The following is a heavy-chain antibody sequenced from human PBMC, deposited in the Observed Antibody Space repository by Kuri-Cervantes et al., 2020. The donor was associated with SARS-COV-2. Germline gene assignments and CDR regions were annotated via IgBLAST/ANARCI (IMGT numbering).Heavy chain of an antibody. J-gene: IGHJ3*01. D-gene: IGHD1-1*01. V-gene: IGHV3-30*02. CDR3: ARVQQLAQRAFHL. Sequence: GGSLRLSCAASGFTFSSYGMHWVRQAPGMGLEWVAFIRYDGSNKYYADSVKGRFTISRDNSKNTLYLQMNSLRVEDTAVYYCARVQQLAQRAFHLWGQGTMVTVSS. CDR1: GFTFSSYG. CDR2: IRYDGSNK.